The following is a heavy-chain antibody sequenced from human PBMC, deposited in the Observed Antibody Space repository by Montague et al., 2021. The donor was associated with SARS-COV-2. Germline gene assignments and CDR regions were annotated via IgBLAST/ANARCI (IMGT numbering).Heavy chain of an antibody. CDR1: GFTFSSYA. Sequence: SLRLSCAASGFTFSSYAMSWVRQAPGKGLEWVSAISGSGGSTYYADSVKGRFTISRDNSKNTLYLQMNSLRAEDTTVYYCASRWLFREDEDYWGQGTLVTVSS. D-gene: IGHD4-23*01. J-gene: IGHJ4*02. CDR3: ASRWLFREDEDY. V-gene: IGHV3-23*01. CDR2: ISGSGGST.